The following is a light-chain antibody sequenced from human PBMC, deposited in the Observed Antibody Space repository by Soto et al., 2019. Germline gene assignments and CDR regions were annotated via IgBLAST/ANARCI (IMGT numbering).Light chain of an antibody. J-gene: IGLJ1*01. Sequence: SVLAQPGSVCGSPGQSITISCTGTSSDVGGYNYVSWYQQHPGKAPKLMIYEVSNRPSGVSNRFSGSKSGNTASLTISGLQAEDEADYYCSSYTSSSTPRYVFGTGTKVTVL. CDR3: SSYTSSSTPRYV. CDR2: EVS. V-gene: IGLV2-14*01. CDR1: SSDVGGYNY.